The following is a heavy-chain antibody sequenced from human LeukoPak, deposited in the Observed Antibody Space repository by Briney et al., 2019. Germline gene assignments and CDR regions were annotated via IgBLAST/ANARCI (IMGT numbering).Heavy chain of an antibody. Sequence: ASVTVSCKASGGTFSSYAISWVRQAPGQGLEWMGGIIPIFGTANYAQKFQGRVTITTDESTSTAYMELSSLRSEDTAVYYCARGGGYSYGYYLSWGQGTLVTVSS. D-gene: IGHD5-18*01. CDR2: IIPIFGTA. CDR3: ARGGGYSYGYYLS. CDR1: GGTFSSYA. J-gene: IGHJ5*02. V-gene: IGHV1-69*05.